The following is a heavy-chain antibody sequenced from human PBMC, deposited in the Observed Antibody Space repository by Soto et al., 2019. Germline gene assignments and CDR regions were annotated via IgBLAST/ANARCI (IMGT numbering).Heavy chain of an antibody. D-gene: IGHD3-10*01. CDR2: ISSSSSSI. Sequence: GGSLRLSCAASGFTFSSYSMNWVRQAPGKGLEWVSYISSSSSSIYYADSVKGRFTISRDNSKYTLYLQMNSLRAEDTSVYYCARWRPLHYWGPGILVTVFS. J-gene: IGHJ4*02. CDR1: GFTFSSYS. CDR3: ARWRPLHY. V-gene: IGHV3-21*04.